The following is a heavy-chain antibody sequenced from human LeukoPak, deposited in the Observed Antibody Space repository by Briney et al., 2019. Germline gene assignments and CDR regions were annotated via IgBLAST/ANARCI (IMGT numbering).Heavy chain of an antibody. D-gene: IGHD2-15*01. Sequence: GGSLRLSCAASGFTFSNYWMHWVRQAPGKGLMWVSRINSAGSSTDSADSVKGRFTISRDNAKNMLYLQMNSLRVEDTAVYYCARAQCSGDGCYSVHCYFYMDVWGTGTTVTVSS. V-gene: IGHV3-74*01. CDR2: INSAGSST. CDR1: GFTFSNYW. CDR3: ARAQCSGDGCYSVHCYFYMDV. J-gene: IGHJ6*03.